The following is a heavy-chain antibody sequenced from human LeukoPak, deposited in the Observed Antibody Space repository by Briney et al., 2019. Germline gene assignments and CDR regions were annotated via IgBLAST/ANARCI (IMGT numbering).Heavy chain of an antibody. J-gene: IGHJ4*02. V-gene: IGHV4-59*01. Sequence: PSETLSLTCTVSGGSISSYYWSWIRQPPGKGLEWIGYIYYSGSTNYNPSLESRVTISVDTSKNQFSLKLSSVTAADTAVYYCARLYSGSYALDYWGQGTLATVSS. CDR1: GGSISSYY. D-gene: IGHD1-26*01. CDR2: IYYSGST. CDR3: ARLYSGSYALDY.